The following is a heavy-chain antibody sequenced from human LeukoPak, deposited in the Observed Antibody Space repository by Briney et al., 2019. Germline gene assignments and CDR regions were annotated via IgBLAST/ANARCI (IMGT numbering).Heavy chain of an antibody. CDR1: GFTFSSYW. V-gene: IGHV3-7*01. CDR2: IKQDGSEK. J-gene: IGHJ6*03. CDR3: ARSGDNYYYHYMDV. Sequence: GGSLRLSCAASGFTFSSYWMSWVRQAPGKGLEWVANIKQDGSEKYYVDSVKGRFTISRDNAKDSLYLQMNSLRVEDTAVYYCARSGDNYYYHYMDVWGKGTTVTVSS. D-gene: IGHD1-26*01.